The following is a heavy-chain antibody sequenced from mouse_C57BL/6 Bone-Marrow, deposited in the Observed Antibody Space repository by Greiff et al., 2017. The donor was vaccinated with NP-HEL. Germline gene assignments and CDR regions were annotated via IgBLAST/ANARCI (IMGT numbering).Heavy chain of an antibody. V-gene: IGHV7-3*01. CDR3: ARDSPCETYWYFDV. J-gene: IGHJ1*03. CDR1: GFTFTDYY. CDR2: IRNKANGYTT. Sequence: EVQLVESGGGLVQPGGSLSLSCAASGFTFTDYYMSWVRQPPGKALEWLGFIRNKANGYTTEYSASVKGLFTISRDNSQSILYLQMNALRTEDSATYYCARDSPCETYWYFDVWGTGTTVTVSS.